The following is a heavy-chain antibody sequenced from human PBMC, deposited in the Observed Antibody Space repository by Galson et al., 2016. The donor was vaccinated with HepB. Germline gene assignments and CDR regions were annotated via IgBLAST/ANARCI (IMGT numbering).Heavy chain of an antibody. CDR2: INHSGST. CDR3: AREPYNNILTGFPLYYYYGMDV. D-gene: IGHD3-9*01. Sequence: SETLSLTCVVYGGSFSGYYWSWIRQPPGRGLEWIGEINHSGSTNYNPSLKSRVTISVDTSKKEFSLKLSSVTAADTAVYYCAREPYNNILTGFPLYYYYGMDVWGQGTTVTVSS. CDR1: GGSFSGYY. J-gene: IGHJ6*02. V-gene: IGHV4-34*01.